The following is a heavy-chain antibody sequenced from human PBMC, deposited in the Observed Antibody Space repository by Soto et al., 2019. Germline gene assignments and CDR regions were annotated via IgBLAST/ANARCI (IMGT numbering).Heavy chain of an antibody. CDR1: GGPITSGDYY. Sequence: SETLSLTCTVSGGPITSGDYYWSWIRQHPGKGLEWLGHIYHSGNTYYSLSLKSRISMSVDTSTNQFSLNLYFVTAADTAVYYCARGNFGYDYWGQGAQVTVSS. D-gene: IGHD4-4*01. V-gene: IGHV4-31*03. CDR2: IYHSGNT. CDR3: ARGNFGYDY. J-gene: IGHJ4*02.